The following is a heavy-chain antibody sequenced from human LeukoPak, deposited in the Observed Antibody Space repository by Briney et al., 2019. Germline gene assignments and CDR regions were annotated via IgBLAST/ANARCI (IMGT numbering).Heavy chain of an antibody. D-gene: IGHD6-19*01. CDR3: AKELVGWSTVDY. Sequence: PGGSLRLSCAAAGFTLSSHAMSWVRQPPRKGLEWVSAISGSGGSTYYADSVKGRFTISRDNSKSTLHLQMSSLRAEDTAVYYCAKELVGWSTVDYWGQGTLVTVSS. CDR2: ISGSGGST. CDR1: GFTLSSHA. V-gene: IGHV3-23*01. J-gene: IGHJ4*02.